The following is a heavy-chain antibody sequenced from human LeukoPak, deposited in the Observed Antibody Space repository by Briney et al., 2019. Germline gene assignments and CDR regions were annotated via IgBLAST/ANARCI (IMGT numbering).Heavy chain of an antibody. D-gene: IGHD2-2*01. CDR3: ASSTSSLMDY. CDR1: GGSFSGYY. J-gene: IGHJ4*02. V-gene: IGHV4-34*01. Sequence: SETLSLTCAVYGGSFSGYYWSWIRQPPGKGLEWIGEINHSGSTNYNPSLKSRVTISVDTSKNQFSLKLSSVTAADTAVYYCASSTSSLMDYWGQGTLVTVSS. CDR2: INHSGST.